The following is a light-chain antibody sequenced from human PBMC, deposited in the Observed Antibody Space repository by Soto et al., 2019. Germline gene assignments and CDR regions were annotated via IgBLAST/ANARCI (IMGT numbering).Light chain of an antibody. CDR2: DAY. V-gene: IGKV3-11*01. CDR1: QSFRGL. CDR3: QQRSNWPRT. Sequence: LLKQAPVTLSFSPVERATLSCRASQSFRGLLAWYQQKPGQAPRLLIYDAYNRATGIPPRFSGSGSGTDFTLTISSLEPEDFAVYYCQQRSNWPRTFGQGTKVDIK. J-gene: IGKJ1*01.